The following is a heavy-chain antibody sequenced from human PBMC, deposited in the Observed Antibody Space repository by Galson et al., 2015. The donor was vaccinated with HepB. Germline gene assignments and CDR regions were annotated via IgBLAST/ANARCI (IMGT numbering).Heavy chain of an antibody. CDR1: GFSLTTGEVG. J-gene: IGHJ4*02. CDR3: EHATHSKVFGVVFDY. D-gene: IGHD3-3*01. CDR2: IYWDDDK. V-gene: IGHV2-5*02. Sequence: PALVKPTQTLTLTCTFSGFSLTTGEVGVGWIRQPPGKALEWLALIYWDDDKRSSPSLRSRLTITKETSKNQVDLTLTNMDPVDTATYYCEHATHSKVFGVVFDYSGQGTLVTVSS.